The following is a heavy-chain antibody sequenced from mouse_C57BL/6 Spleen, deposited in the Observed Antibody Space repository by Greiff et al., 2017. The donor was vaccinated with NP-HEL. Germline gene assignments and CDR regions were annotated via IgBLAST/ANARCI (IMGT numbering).Heavy chain of an antibody. J-gene: IGHJ1*03. CDR1: GFTFSDYY. Sequence: EVQVVESGGGLVQPGGSLKLSCAASGFTFSDYYMYWVRQTPEKRLEWVAYISNGGGSTYYPDTVKGRFTISRDNAKNTLYLQMSRLKSEDTAMYYCARVYYGSSYEWYFDVWGTGTTVTVSS. CDR3: ARVYYGSSYEWYFDV. CDR2: ISNGGGST. D-gene: IGHD1-1*01. V-gene: IGHV5-12*01.